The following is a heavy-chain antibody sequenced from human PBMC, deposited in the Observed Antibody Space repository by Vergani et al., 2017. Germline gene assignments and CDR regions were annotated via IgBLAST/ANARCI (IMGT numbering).Heavy chain of an antibody. CDR3: ARSDIVVVPAATPFDY. J-gene: IGHJ4*02. CDR2: IYYSGST. CDR1: GGSVSSGSYY. Sequence: QVQLQESGPGLVKPSETLSLTCTVSGGSVSSGSYYWSWIRQPAGKGLEWIGYIYYSGSTNYNPSLKSRVTISVDTSKNKFSLKLSSVTAADTSVYYCARSDIVVVPAATPFDYWGQGTLVTVSS. V-gene: IGHV4-61*10. D-gene: IGHD2-2*01.